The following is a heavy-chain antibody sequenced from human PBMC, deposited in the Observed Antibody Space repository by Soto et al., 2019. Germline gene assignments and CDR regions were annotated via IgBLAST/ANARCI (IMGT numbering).Heavy chain of an antibody. CDR2: ISYDGSNK. CDR1: GFTFSSYA. V-gene: IGHV3-30-3*01. J-gene: IGHJ4*02. Sequence: GGSLRLSCAASGFTFSSYAMHWVRQAPGKGLEWVAVISYDGSNKYYADSVKGRFTISRDNSKNTLYLQMNSLRAEDTAVYYCARGYKWLRLFDYWGQGTLVTVS. D-gene: IGHD5-12*01. CDR3: ARGYKWLRLFDY.